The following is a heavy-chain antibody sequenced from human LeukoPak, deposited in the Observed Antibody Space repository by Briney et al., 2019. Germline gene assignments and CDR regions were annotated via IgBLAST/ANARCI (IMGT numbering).Heavy chain of an antibody. J-gene: IGHJ4*02. V-gene: IGHV3-23*01. D-gene: IGHD2-21*02. Sequence: GGSLRLSCAASGFTFSSHAMSWVRQAPGKGLEWVSAISGSGGSTYYADSVKGRFTISRDNSKNTLYLQMNSLRAEDTAVYYCAKDLMAAYCGGDCYLHFDYWGQGTLVTVSS. CDR2: ISGSGGST. CDR1: GFTFSSHA. CDR3: AKDLMAAYCGGDCYLHFDY.